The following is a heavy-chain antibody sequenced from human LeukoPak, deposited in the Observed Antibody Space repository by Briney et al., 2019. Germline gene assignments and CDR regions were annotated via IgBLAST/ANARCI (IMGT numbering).Heavy chain of an antibody. CDR3: ARWGVDNRSFDY. CDR1: GSTFTSYW. CDR2: ISPADSDT. D-gene: IGHD1-14*01. J-gene: IGHJ4*02. V-gene: IGHV5-51*01. Sequence: GASPQICGEGVGSTFTSYWIGGGRRVGGKGLGGMGLISPADSDTRYSPSFQGQVTISADKSISPAYLQWSSLEPSHTAIYYCARWGVDNRSFDYWGQGALVTVSS.